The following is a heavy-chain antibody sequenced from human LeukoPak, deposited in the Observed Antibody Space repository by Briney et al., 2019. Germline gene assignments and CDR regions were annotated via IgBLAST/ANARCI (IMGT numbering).Heavy chain of an antibody. Sequence: PSETLSLTCTVSGGSISSYYWSWIRQPPGKGLEWIGEINHSGSTNYNPSLKSRVTISVDTSKNQFSLKLSSVTATDTAVYYCARGPAGIKDYWGQGTLVTVSS. D-gene: IGHD1-14*01. CDR1: GGSISSYY. CDR3: ARGPAGIKDY. CDR2: INHSGST. J-gene: IGHJ4*02. V-gene: IGHV4-34*01.